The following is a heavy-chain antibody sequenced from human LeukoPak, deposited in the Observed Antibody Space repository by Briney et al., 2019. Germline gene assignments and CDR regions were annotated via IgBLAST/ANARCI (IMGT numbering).Heavy chain of an antibody. D-gene: IGHD6-13*01. CDR2: ISSSSYI. J-gene: IGHJ4*02. Sequence: GGSLRLSCAASGFTFSSYAMSWVRQAPGKGLEWVSSISSSSYIYYADSVKGRFTISRDNAKNSLYLQMNSLRAEDTAVYYCARGVSSSWTMSDYWGQGTLVTVSS. CDR3: ARGVSSSWTMSDY. V-gene: IGHV3-21*01. CDR1: GFTFSSYA.